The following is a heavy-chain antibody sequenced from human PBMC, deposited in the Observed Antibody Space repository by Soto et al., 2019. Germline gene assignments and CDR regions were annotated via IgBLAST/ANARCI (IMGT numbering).Heavy chain of an antibody. CDR2: IHPSGDT. D-gene: IGHD3-16*01. Sequence: SETLSLTCAVHSGSISSYYCTWTRQPPGKGLEWIGEIHPSGDTDYNPSLSNRVTISLDTSKSQFSLRLTSVTAADTAVYFCSRGRDPHQGGRTWGQGTLVPVSS. CDR1: SGSISSYY. J-gene: IGHJ5*02. V-gene: IGHV4-34*01. CDR3: SRGRDPHQGGRT.